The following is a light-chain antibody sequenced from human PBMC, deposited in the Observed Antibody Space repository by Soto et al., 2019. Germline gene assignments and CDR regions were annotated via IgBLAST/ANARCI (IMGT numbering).Light chain of an antibody. Sequence: QSALTQPASVSGSPGQSITISCTGTSSDVGGYNYVSWYQQHPGKAPKLMIYDVSNRPSGVSDRFSGSKSGNTASLTISGLQAEDEADYYCSSYTSSSTHAVFCGGTTLTVL. J-gene: IGLJ2*01. CDR2: DVS. V-gene: IGLV2-14*01. CDR3: SSYTSSSTHAV. CDR1: SSDVGGYNY.